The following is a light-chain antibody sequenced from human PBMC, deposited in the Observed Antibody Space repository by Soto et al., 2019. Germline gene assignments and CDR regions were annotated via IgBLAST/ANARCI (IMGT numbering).Light chain of an antibody. Sequence: QSVLTQPASVSGSPGQSITISCTGTSXXIGRYNYVSWYQQHPGKAPRLVISGVNKRPSGISNRFSGSKSGNTASLTISGLQADDEAIYYCASYTSTTTLVVFGGGTQLTVL. CDR3: ASYTSTTTLVV. CDR1: SXXIGRYNY. CDR2: GVN. J-gene: IGLJ2*01. V-gene: IGLV2-14*01.